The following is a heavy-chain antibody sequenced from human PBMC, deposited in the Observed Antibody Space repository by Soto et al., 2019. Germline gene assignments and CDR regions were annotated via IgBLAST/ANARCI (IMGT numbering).Heavy chain of an antibody. Sequence: GGSLRLSCAASGFTFTNYWMHWVRQVPGKWLVWVSRIDGVGTGTSYSDSVRGRFTISRDNAENMLYLQMNSLRAEDTAVYYCTTVVEYWGQGTLVTVSS. CDR1: GFTFTNYW. CDR3: TTVVEY. J-gene: IGHJ4*02. V-gene: IGHV3-74*01. D-gene: IGHD2-15*01. CDR2: IDGVGTGT.